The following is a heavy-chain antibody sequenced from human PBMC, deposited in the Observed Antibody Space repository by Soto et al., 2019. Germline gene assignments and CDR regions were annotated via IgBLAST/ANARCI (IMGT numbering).Heavy chain of an antibody. V-gene: IGHV3-30*18. CDR3: AKDQGIAASHGID. Sequence: QVQLVESGGGVVQPGTSLRLSFAASGFTFNNYGMHWVRQAPGTGLEWVAAISSDGRDNYYADTVKGRLTISRDNSKNTLYLQMHSLSAEDPAVYYCAKDQGIAASHGIDWGQGTMVTVSS. D-gene: IGHD6-13*01. CDR2: ISSDGRDN. CDR1: GFTFNNYG. J-gene: IGHJ3*01.